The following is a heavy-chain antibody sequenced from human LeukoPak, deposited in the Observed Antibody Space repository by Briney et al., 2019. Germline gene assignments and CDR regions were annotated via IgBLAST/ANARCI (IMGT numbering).Heavy chain of an antibody. Sequence: SETLSLTCTVSGGSISSGSHYWNWIRQPAGKGLEWIGRIYTSGSTNYNPSLKSRVTISVDTSKNQFSLKLSSVTAADTAVYYCVRGLNCGGDRYLDYWGQGTLVTVST. CDR2: IYTSGST. CDR1: GGSISSGSHY. J-gene: IGHJ4*02. CDR3: VRGLNCGGDRYLDY. V-gene: IGHV4-61*02. D-gene: IGHD2-21*02.